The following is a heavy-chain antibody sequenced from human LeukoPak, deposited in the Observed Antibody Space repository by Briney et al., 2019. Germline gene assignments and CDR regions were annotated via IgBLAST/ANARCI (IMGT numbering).Heavy chain of an antibody. CDR1: GFTFSSYG. D-gene: IGHD6-19*01. J-gene: IGHJ4*02. CDR3: AKDGASVAGSAFDY. CDR2: ISYDGSNK. V-gene: IGHV3-30*18. Sequence: GGSLRLSCAASGFTFSSYGMHWVRQAPGKGLEWVAVISYDGSNKYYADSVKGRFTISRDNPKNTLYLQMNSLRAEDTAVYYCAKDGASVAGSAFDYWGQGTLVTVSS.